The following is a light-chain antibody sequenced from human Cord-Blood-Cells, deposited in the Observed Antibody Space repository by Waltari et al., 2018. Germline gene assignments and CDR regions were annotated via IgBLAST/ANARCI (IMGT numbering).Light chain of an antibody. Sequence: QSALTQPASVSGSPGQSTTISCPGTSSAVGRYNLVSWYQQHPGKAPKLMIYEVSKRPSGVSNRFSGSKSGNTASLTISGLQAEDEADYYCCSYAGSSTWVFGGGTKLTVL. CDR3: CSYAGSSTWV. V-gene: IGLV2-23*02. J-gene: IGLJ3*02. CDR2: EVS. CDR1: SSAVGRYNL.